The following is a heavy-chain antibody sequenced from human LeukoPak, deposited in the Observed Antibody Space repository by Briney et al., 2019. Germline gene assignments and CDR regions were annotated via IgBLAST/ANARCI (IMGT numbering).Heavy chain of an antibody. CDR2: IRYDGSNK. J-gene: IGHJ4*02. V-gene: IGHV3-30*02. CDR1: GVTFSSYG. CDR3: WKDIVGLEGLLFDL. D-gene: IGHD3-3*01. Sequence: GGSLRLSCAASGVTFSSYGMHWVRQAPGKGLEWVAFIRYDGSNKYYADSVKGRFTISRDNSKNTLYLQMNSLRAEDTAVYYCWKDIVGLEGLLFDLWGQGTLVTVSS.